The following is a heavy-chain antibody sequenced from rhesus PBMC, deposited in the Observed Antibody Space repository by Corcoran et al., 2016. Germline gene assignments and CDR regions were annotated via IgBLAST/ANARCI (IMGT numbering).Heavy chain of an antibody. Sequence: QLQLQESGPGLVKPSETLSLTCAVSGGSISSNWWSWLRPPPGKGLEWIGRISGSGGSTSSNPSLKSRVTISTDTSKNQFSLKLSSVTAADTAVYYCARQNSGWYYFDYWGQGVLVTVSS. V-gene: IGHV4-173*01. D-gene: IGHD6-31*01. CDR2: ISGSGGST. CDR3: ARQNSGWYYFDY. CDR1: GGSISSNW. J-gene: IGHJ4*01.